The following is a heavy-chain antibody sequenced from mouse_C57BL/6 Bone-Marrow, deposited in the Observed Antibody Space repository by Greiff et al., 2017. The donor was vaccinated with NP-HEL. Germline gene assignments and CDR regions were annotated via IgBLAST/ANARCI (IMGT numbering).Heavy chain of an antibody. Sequence: VQVVESGGGLVKPGGSLKLSCAASGFTFSSYAMSWVRQTPEKRLEWVATISDGGSYTYYPDNVKGRFTISRDNAKNNLYLQMSHLKSEDTAMYYCAREERNAWFAYWGQGTLVTVSA. CDR3: AREERNAWFAY. CDR2: ISDGGSYT. CDR1: GFTFSSYA. V-gene: IGHV5-4*01. J-gene: IGHJ3*01.